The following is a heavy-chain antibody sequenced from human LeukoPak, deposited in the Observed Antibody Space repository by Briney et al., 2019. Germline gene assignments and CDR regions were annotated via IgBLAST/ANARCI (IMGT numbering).Heavy chain of an antibody. J-gene: IGHJ6*03. CDR1: GYTFTTYS. D-gene: IGHD6-13*01. Sequence: SVKVSCKASGYTFTTYSIFWVRQAPGQRLEWMGWIIPIFGTANYAQKFQGRVTITTDESTSTAYMELSSLRSEDTAVYYCARVKRSSSSLGYYYMDVWGKGTTVTVSS. CDR3: ARVKRSSSSLGYYYMDV. CDR2: IIPIFGTA. V-gene: IGHV1-69*05.